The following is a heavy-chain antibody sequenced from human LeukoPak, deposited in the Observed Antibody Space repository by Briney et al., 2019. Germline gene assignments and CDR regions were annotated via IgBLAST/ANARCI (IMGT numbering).Heavy chain of an antibody. CDR2: IYTSGST. Sequence: SETLSLTCTVSGGSISSYYWSWIRQPAGKGLEWIGRIYTSGSTNYNPSLKSRVTMSVDTSKNQFSLKLSSVTAADTAVYYCARATTDLDPIVLIASFDYWGQGTLVTVSS. D-gene: IGHD2-8*01. V-gene: IGHV4-4*07. CDR1: GGSISSYY. J-gene: IGHJ4*02. CDR3: ARATTDLDPIVLIASFDY.